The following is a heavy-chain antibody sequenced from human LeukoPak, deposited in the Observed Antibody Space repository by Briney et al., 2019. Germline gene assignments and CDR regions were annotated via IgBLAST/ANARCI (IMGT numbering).Heavy chain of an antibody. CDR1: GFTFSDYY. CDR2: ISSSGSTI. CDR3: ARVGREYYYDSSGYFVY. D-gene: IGHD3-22*01. J-gene: IGHJ4*02. V-gene: IGHV3-11*04. Sequence: GGSLRLSCAASGFTFSDYYMSWIRQAPGKGLEWVSYISSSGSTIYCADSVKGRFTISRDNAKNSLYLQMNSLRAEDTAVYYCARVGREYYYDSSGYFVYWGQGTLVTVSS.